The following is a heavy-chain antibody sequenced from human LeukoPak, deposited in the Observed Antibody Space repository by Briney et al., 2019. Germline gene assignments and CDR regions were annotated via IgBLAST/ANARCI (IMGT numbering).Heavy chain of an antibody. J-gene: IGHJ5*02. D-gene: IGHD6-19*01. CDR2: ISAYNGNT. Sequence: ASVKLSCKASGYTFTIHGISWVRYAPGQGLEWMGWISAYNGNTNYAQKLQGRVTMTTDTYTSTADMEVSRLRRDDPDVYCFGRDEPVAVADTWRQGNVVSVSS. V-gene: IGHV1-18*01. CDR3: GRDEPVAVADT. CDR1: GYTFTIHG.